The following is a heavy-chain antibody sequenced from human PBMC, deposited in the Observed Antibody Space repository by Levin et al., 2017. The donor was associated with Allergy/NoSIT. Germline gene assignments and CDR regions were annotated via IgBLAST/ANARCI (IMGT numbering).Heavy chain of an antibody. CDR2: IYLSGST. Sequence: LRLSCAVSGGSISSGGYSWSWIRQPPGKGLEWIGNIYLSGSTNDNPSLKSRVTMSVDRSKNQFSLKLSCVTAADTAVYYCARVAGYSYGYYFDYWGPGTLVTVSS. D-gene: IGHD5-18*01. J-gene: IGHJ4*02. V-gene: IGHV4-30-2*01. CDR1: GGSISSGGYS. CDR3: ARVAGYSYGYYFDY.